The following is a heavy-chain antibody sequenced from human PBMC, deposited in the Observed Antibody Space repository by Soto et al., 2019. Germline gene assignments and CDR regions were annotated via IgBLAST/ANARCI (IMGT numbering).Heavy chain of an antibody. Sequence: SQTLSLTCAISGDSVSSNSAAWNWIRQSPSRSLEWLGRTYYRSKWYNDYAVSVKSRITINPDTSKNQFSLQLNSVTPEDTAVYYCASDLHFGYSSSWYWFDPWGQGTLVTVSS. V-gene: IGHV6-1*01. D-gene: IGHD6-13*01. CDR3: ASDLHFGYSSSWYWFDP. CDR2: TYYRSKWYN. J-gene: IGHJ5*02. CDR1: GDSVSSNSAA.